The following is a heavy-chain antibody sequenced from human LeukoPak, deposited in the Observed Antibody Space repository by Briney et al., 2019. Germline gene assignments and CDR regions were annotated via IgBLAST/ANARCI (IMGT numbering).Heavy chain of an antibody. CDR2: IKQDGSEK. V-gene: IGHV3-7*01. Sequence: GGSLRLSCATSGFTFSSYWMSCVRQAPGKGLEWVANIKQDGSEKYYVDSVKGRFNISRDNAKNSLYLQMNSLRAEDTAVYYCAELGITMIGGVWGKGTTVTISS. CDR3: AELGITMIGGV. J-gene: IGHJ6*04. CDR1: GFTFSSYW. D-gene: IGHD3-10*02.